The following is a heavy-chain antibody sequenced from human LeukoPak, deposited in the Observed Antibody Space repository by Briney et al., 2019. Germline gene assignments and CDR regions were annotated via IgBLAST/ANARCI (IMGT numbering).Heavy chain of an antibody. V-gene: IGHV4-38-2*02. Sequence: KPSETLSLTCTVSGYSISSGYYWGWIRQPPGKGLEWIGSVYHSGSTYYNPSLKSRVTISVDTSKNQFSLKLSSVTAADTAVYYCARRAVVGAYDAFDIWGQGTMVTVSS. J-gene: IGHJ3*02. CDR3: ARRAVVGAYDAFDI. CDR1: GYSISSGYY. D-gene: IGHD2-15*01. CDR2: VYHSGST.